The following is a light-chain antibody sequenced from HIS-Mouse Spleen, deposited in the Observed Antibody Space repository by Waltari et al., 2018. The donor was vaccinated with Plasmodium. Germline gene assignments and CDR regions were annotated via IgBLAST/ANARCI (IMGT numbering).Light chain of an antibody. J-gene: IGLJ3*02. CDR2: RDS. CDR1: NIGSKH. Sequence: SYELTQPLSVSVALGQTARITCGGNNIGSKHVHWYQRKPGQAPGLVIYRDSNRPSGIPERFSGSNSGNTSTLTISRAQAGDEADYYCQVWDSSTAVFGGGTKLTVL. V-gene: IGLV3-9*01. CDR3: QVWDSSTAV.